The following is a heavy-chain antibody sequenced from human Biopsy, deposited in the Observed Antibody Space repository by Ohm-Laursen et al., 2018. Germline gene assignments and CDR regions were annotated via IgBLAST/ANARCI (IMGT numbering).Heavy chain of an antibody. V-gene: IGHV1-69*11. CDR1: GYSFISNG. D-gene: IGHD2-2*01. CDR2: IIPILRTT. CDR3: AREAIGYQLPCDD. Sequence: ASVKASCKPSGYSFISNGISWVRQAPGQGLEWMGRIIPILRTTAYAQTFLGRVTITADSPTSTVDMELASLTSDDTAVYFCAREAIGYQLPCDDWGQGTLVTVSS. J-gene: IGHJ4*02.